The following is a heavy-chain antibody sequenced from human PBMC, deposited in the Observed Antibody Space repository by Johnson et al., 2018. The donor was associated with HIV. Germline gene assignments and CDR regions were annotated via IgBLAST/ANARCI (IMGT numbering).Heavy chain of an antibody. Sequence: VPLVESGGGLVQPGGSLRLSCAASGFTFSSYWMSWVRQAPGKGLEWVANIKQDGSEKYYVDSVKGRFTISRDNAKNSLYLQMNSLRAEDTAVYYCAREIIAARPSAFDIWGQGTMVTVSS. CDR1: GFTFSSYW. V-gene: IGHV3-7*01. J-gene: IGHJ3*02. CDR3: AREIIAARPSAFDI. D-gene: IGHD6-6*01. CDR2: IKQDGSEK.